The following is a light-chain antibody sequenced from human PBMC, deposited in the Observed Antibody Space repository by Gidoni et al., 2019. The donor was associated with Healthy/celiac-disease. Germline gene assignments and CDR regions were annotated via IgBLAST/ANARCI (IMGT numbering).Light chain of an antibody. Sequence: QSVLTQPPSASGTPGQRVPISCSGSSSTIGSNYVYWYQQLPGTAPKVRIYRDNPRPSGVPGRLSGSKSGTSASLAISGLRSEDEADYYCAAWYDSLSGYVFGTGTKVTVL. CDR3: AAWYDSLSGYV. CDR2: RDN. J-gene: IGLJ1*01. CDR1: SSTIGSNY. V-gene: IGLV1-47*01.